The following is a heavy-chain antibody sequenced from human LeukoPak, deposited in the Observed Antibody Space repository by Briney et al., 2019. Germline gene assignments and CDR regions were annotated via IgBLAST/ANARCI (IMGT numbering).Heavy chain of an antibody. Sequence: ASVKVSCKASGYTFTSYDINWVRQATGQGLEWMGWMNPNSGNTGYAQKFQGRVTMTRHSSINTAYMELSRLRSEDTDVYYFVVDYDILTGQKKDALDIWGQGTMVTVSS. J-gene: IGHJ3*02. CDR3: VVDYDILTGQKKDALDI. V-gene: IGHV1-8*01. D-gene: IGHD3-9*01. CDR2: MNPNSGNT. CDR1: GYTFTSYD.